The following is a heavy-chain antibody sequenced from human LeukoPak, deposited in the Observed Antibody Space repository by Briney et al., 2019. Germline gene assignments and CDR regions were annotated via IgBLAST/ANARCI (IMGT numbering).Heavy chain of an antibody. V-gene: IGHV4-31*03. Sequence: PSETLSLTCTVSGGSISSGGYYWSWIRQHPGKGLEWIGYIYYSGSTNYNPSLKSRVTISVDTSKNQFSLKLSSVTAADTAVYYCARGLAARRSHPRGNWFDPWGQGTLVTVSS. J-gene: IGHJ5*02. CDR2: IYYSGST. D-gene: IGHD6-6*01. CDR3: ARGLAARRSHPRGNWFDP. CDR1: GGSISSGGYY.